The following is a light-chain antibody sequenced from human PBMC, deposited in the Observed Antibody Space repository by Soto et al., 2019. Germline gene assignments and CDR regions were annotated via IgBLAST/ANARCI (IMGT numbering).Light chain of an antibody. J-gene: IGKJ5*01. CDR1: QTIYSKY. CDR2: GAS. CDR3: QHYGTSPIT. Sequence: EFVLTQSPGTLSLSPGERATLSCRASQTIYSKYLGWYQKKPGQAPRLVIYGASFRATGIPDMFSGSGSGTDFTLTISGLEPEDFAVYYCQHYGTSPITFGQGTRLDMK. V-gene: IGKV3-20*01.